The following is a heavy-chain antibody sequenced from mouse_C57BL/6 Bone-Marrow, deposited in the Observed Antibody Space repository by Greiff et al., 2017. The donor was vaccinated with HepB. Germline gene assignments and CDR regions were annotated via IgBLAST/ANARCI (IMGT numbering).Heavy chain of an antibody. D-gene: IGHD1-2*01. J-gene: IGHJ2*01. CDR3: ATGCSWDFDY. CDR2: IDPSDSYT. V-gene: IGHV1-69*01. CDR1: GYTFTSYW. Sequence: QVQLQQPGAELVMPGASVKLSCKASGYTFTSYWMHWVKQRPGQGLEWIGEIDPSDSYTNYNQKFKGKSTLTVDKSSSTAYMQHSSLTSEDSAVYDCATGCSWDFDYWGQGTTLTVSS.